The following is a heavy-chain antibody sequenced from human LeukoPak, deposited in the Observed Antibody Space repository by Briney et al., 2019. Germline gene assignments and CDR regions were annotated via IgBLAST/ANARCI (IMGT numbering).Heavy chain of an antibody. CDR2: ISYDGSNK. CDR1: GFTFSSYG. V-gene: IGHV3-30*03. Sequence: GGSLRLSCAASGFTFSSYGMHWVRQAPGKGLEWVAVISYDGSNKYYADPVKGRFTISRDNSKNTLYLQMNSLRAEDTAVYYCVGTGGWYVRGYFDYWGQGTLVTVSS. J-gene: IGHJ4*02. CDR3: VGTGGWYVRGYFDY. D-gene: IGHD6-19*01.